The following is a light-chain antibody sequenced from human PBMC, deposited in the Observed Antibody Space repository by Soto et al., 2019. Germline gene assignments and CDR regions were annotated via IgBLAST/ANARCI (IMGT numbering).Light chain of an antibody. Sequence: ENVPTQASGTLSLSPGERATLSCRASQSVSSSYLAWYQQRPGQAPRLLTYGASSRATGIPDRFSGSGSGTDFTLTISRLEPEDFAVYYCQQYGSSLALTFGGGTKVDIK. CDR1: QSVSSSY. CDR2: GAS. V-gene: IGKV3-20*01. J-gene: IGKJ4*01. CDR3: QQYGSSLALT.